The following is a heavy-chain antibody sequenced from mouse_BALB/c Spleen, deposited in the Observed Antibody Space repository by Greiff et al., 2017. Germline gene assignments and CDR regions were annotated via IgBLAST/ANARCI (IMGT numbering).Heavy chain of an antibody. V-gene: IGHV2-9*02. Sequence: QVQLKESGPGLVAPSQSLSITCTVSGFSLTSYGVHWVRQPPGKGLEWLGVIWAGGSTNYNSALMSRLSISKDNSKSQVFLKMNSLQTDDTAMYYCARDRYDGRNAMDYWGQGTSVTVSS. D-gene: IGHD2-14*01. CDR1: GFSLTSYG. J-gene: IGHJ4*01. CDR2: IWAGGST. CDR3: ARDRYDGRNAMDY.